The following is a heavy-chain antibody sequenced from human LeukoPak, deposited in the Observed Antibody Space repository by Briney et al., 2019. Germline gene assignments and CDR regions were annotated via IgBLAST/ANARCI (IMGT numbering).Heavy chain of an antibody. CDR3: ARVGGMTTINNAAFDI. Sequence: PSETLSLTCSVSGGSINSDYWSWIRQPPGKGLEWIWYIYHSGSTNYNPSLKSRVTISIDESKKQFSLKLISVTAADTAIYYCARVGGMTTINNAAFDIWGQGTMVTVSS. D-gene: IGHD5-24*01. CDR2: IYHSGST. V-gene: IGHV4-59*01. CDR1: GGSINSDY. J-gene: IGHJ3*02.